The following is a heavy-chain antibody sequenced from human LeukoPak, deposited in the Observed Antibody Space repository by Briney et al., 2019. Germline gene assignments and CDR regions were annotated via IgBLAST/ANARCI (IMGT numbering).Heavy chain of an antibody. CDR2: IYSGGST. V-gene: IGHV3-53*04. D-gene: IGHD5-24*01. Sequence: PGGSLRLSCAASGFTVSSNYMSWVRQAPGKGLEWVSVIYSGGSTYYADSVKGRFSISRHNSKNTLYLQMISLRAEDTAVYYCAREGDGYKGGLDYWGQGTLVTVSS. CDR3: AREGDGYKGGLDY. CDR1: GFTVSSNY. J-gene: IGHJ4*02.